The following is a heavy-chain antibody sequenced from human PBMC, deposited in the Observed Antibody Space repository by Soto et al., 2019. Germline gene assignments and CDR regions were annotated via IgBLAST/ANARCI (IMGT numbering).Heavy chain of an antibody. CDR2: IYYTGST. J-gene: IGHJ6*02. CDR1: GGSVSSGTYQ. V-gene: IGHV4-61*01. CDR3: ARLQFYDFWSGSVPRDV. Sequence: SETLSLTCTVSGGSVSSGTYQWSWIRQSPGKGLEWIGYIYYTGSTNYNPSLKSRVTISVDTSKNQFSLKLTSVTAADTALYFCARLQFYDFWSGSVPRDVGGQGTTVT. D-gene: IGHD3-3*01.